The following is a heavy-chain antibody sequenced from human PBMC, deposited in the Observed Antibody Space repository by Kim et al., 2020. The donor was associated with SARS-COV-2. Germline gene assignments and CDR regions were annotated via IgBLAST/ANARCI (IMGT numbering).Heavy chain of an antibody. CDR3: VRGGFGEENAFDI. Sequence: GGSLRLSCAASGFTFSSHWMNWVRQAPGKGLEWVANVKQDGSDMSYVDSVKGRFTISRDNAENSLYLQMNSLRADDTAVYYCVRGGFGEENAFDIWGQGTMVTVSS. CDR2: VKQDGSDM. J-gene: IGHJ3*02. D-gene: IGHD3-10*01. CDR1: GFTFSSHW. V-gene: IGHV3-7*03.